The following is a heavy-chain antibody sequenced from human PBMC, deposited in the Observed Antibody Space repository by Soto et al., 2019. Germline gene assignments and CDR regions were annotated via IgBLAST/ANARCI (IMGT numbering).Heavy chain of an antibody. Sequence: APGKGLEWVSFISSSNIIYYADSVKGRFTISRDNAKNSLYLQMNSLREEDTAVYYCVRGYGGYVGYFDYWGQGTLVTVSS. CDR2: ISSSNII. CDR3: VRGYGGYVGYFDY. J-gene: IGHJ4*02. D-gene: IGHD5-12*01. V-gene: IGHV3-48*02.